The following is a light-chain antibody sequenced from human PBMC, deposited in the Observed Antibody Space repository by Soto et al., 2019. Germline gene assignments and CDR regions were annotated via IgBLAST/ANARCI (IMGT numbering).Light chain of an antibody. V-gene: IGKV3-15*01. Sequence: EIVMTQSPATLSVSPGERATLSCRASQSVSSNLAWYQQKPGQAPRLLIYGASTMATGIPARFSGSGSGTECTLTISLLRYEYFAVSYCQQYSNWPPGWMYTFGQGTKLEIK. J-gene: IGKJ2*01. CDR1: QSVSSN. CDR2: GAS. CDR3: QQYSNWPPGWMYT.